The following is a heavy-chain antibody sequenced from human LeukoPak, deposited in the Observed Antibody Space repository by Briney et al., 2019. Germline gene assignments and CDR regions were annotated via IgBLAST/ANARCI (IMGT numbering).Heavy chain of an antibody. V-gene: IGHV4-59*01. CDR2: IWHTGTT. Sequence: PSETLSLTCSVSGGSISTFYWGWIRQPPGKGLEWIGYIWHTGTTDYSPSLKSRVTMSLDAFKNQFSLQLTSVTAADTAVYYCARVISGYDYYYWGQGTPVTVSS. CDR1: GGSISTFY. D-gene: IGHD5-12*01. J-gene: IGHJ4*02. CDR3: ARVISGYDYYY.